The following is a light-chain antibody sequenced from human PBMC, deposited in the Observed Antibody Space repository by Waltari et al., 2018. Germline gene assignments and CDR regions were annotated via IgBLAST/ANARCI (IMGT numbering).Light chain of an antibody. J-gene: IGLJ2*01. CDR2: DGN. V-gene: IGLV6-57*03. Sequence: FMLTQPHSVSESPGKTVTISCTRSSGNLATNYVQWYQQRPGSAPTKVIDDGNQRPSGVAERFSGSIDSCAKSASLIISGLKTEDEADYYCQSFDSSHVVFGGGTKLTVL. CDR1: SGNLATNY. CDR3: QSFDSSHVV.